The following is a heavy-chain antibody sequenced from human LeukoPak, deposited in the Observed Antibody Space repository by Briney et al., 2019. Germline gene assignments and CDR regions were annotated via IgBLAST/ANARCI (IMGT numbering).Heavy chain of an antibody. CDR2: IKQDESEK. J-gene: IGHJ3*02. V-gene: IGHV3-7*01. Sequence: GGSLRLSCAASGFTFSSHWMTWVRQAPGKGLEWVANIKQDESEKYYVDSVKGRFTISRDNAKNSLYLQMNSLRVEDTAVYYCASAAATHQWAIDIWGQGTMVTVSS. D-gene: IGHD6-13*01. CDR1: GFTFSSHW. CDR3: ASAAATHQWAIDI.